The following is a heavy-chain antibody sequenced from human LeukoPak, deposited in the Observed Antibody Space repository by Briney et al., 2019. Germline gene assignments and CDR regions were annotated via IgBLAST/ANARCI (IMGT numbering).Heavy chain of an antibody. CDR1: GYTFTGYY. CDR2: INPNSGGT. J-gene: IGHJ4*02. Sequence: ASVKVSCKASGYTFTGYYMHWVRQAPGQGLKWMGWINPNSGGTNYAQKFQGRVTMTRDTSISTAYMELSRLRSDDTAVYYCARCNDYYYDSSALDYWGQGTLVTVSS. V-gene: IGHV1-2*02. D-gene: IGHD3-22*01. CDR3: ARCNDYYYDSSALDY.